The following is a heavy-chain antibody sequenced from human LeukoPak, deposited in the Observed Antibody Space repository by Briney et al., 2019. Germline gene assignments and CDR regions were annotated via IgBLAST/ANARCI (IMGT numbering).Heavy chain of an antibody. CDR1: GFTVSGNY. Sequence: TGGSLRLSCAASGFTVSGNYMSWVRQAPGKGLEWVSAISGSGGSTYYADSVKGRFTISRDNSKNTLYLQMNSLRAEDTAVYYCAKVVGTSNWFDPWGQGTLVTVSS. CDR3: AKVVGTSNWFDP. D-gene: IGHD2-15*01. J-gene: IGHJ5*02. CDR2: ISGSGGST. V-gene: IGHV3-23*01.